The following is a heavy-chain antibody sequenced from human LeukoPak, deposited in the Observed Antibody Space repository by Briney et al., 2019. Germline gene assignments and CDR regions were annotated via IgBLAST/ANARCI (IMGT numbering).Heavy chain of an antibody. CDR1: GFTFSGFG. V-gene: IGHV3-23*01. J-gene: IGHJ4*02. CDR2: ISGSGGST. Sequence: PGGSLRLSCAASGFTFSGFGMNWVRQAPGKGLEWVSDISGSGGSTYYADSVKGRFTISRDNSKNTLYLQMNSLRAEDTAVYYCAKGSRLWFGELFDYWGQGTLVTVSS. CDR3: AKGSRLWFGELFDY. D-gene: IGHD3-10*01.